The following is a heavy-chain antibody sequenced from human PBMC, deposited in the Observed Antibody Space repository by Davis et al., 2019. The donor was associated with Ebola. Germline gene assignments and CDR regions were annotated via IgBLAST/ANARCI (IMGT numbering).Heavy chain of an antibody. CDR3: AKDLSYYYGSGPGMDV. J-gene: IGHJ6*02. CDR1: GFTFSSYA. Sequence: GESLKISCAASGFTFSSYAMSWVRQAPGKGLEWVSAISGSGGSTYYADSVKGRFTISRDNSKNTLYLQMNSLRAEDTAVYYCAKDLSYYYGSGPGMDVWGQGTTVTVSS. CDR2: ISGSGGST. V-gene: IGHV3-23*01. D-gene: IGHD3-10*01.